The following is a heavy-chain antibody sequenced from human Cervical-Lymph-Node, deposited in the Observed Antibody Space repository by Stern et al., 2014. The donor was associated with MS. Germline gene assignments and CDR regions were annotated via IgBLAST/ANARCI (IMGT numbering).Heavy chain of an antibody. V-gene: IGHV5-51*03. CDR1: GYTFTNNW. D-gene: IGHD1-1*01. J-gene: IGHJ6*02. CDR2: IYPDDSDI. CDR3: ARPPPRRKWDDPNYGMDV. Sequence: EVQLVQSGAEVKKPGESLKISCKGSGYTFTNNWIAWVRQMPGKGLEWMGIIYPDDSDIRYRPSLQGQVTISANKSIITASLQWSSLKAADSAVYYCARPPPRRKWDDPNYGMDVWGQGTTVTVSS.